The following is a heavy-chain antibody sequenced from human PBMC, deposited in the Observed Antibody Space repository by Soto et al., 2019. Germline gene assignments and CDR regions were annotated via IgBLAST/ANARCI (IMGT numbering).Heavy chain of an antibody. V-gene: IGHV4-39*07. CDR2: IYHSGST. Sequence: PSETLSLTCTVSGGSVSGGSYYWTWVRQPPGKGLEWIGEIYHSGSTNYNPSLKSRVTISVDKSKNQFSLKLSSVTAADTAVYYCARVKKIAAAGNFDYWGQGTLVTVSS. D-gene: IGHD6-13*01. CDR1: GGSVSGGSYY. J-gene: IGHJ4*02. CDR3: ARVKKIAAAGNFDY.